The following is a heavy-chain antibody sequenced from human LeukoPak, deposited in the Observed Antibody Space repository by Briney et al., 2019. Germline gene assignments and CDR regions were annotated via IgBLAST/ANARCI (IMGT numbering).Heavy chain of an antibody. J-gene: IGHJ6*02. D-gene: IGHD3-10*01. V-gene: IGHV4-34*01. CDR3: ARGRGFTMVRGVTVDNYYYGMDV. CDR2: INHSGST. Sequence: GSLRLSCAASGFTFSSYSMNWVRQAPGKGLEWIGEINHSGSTNYNPSLKSRVTISVDTSKNQFSLKLSSVTAADTAVYYCARGRGFTMVRGVTVDNYYYGMDVWGQGTTVTVSS. CDR1: GFTFSSYS.